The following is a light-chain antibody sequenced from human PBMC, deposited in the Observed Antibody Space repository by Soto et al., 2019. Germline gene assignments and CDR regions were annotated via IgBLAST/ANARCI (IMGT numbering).Light chain of an antibody. V-gene: IGKV3-11*01. J-gene: IGKJ1*01. CDR3: HQRRSWPRT. CDR2: EIS. Sequence: EIVLTQSPATLSSSPGERATLSCRASQIVGSRLAWYQHRPGQAPRLLVYEISNRATGIPARFSGSGSGTDFTLTISSLEPEDFAVYYCHQRRSWPRTFGQGTKVEIK. CDR1: QIVGSR.